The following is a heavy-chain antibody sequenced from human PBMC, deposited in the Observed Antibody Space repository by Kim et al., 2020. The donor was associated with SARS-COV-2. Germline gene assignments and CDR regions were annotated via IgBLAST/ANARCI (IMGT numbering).Heavy chain of an antibody. J-gene: IGHJ6*02. CDR3: ARDREFSYGMDV. Sequence: YADSVGGRFTISRDSAERSLFLQMDGLRVEDTAVYYCARDREFSYGMDVWGQGTTVTVSS. V-gene: IGHV3-21*01. D-gene: IGHD3-16*01.